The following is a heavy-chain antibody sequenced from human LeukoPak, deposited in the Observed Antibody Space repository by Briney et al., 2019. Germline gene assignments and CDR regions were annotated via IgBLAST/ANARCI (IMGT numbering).Heavy chain of an antibody. J-gene: IGHJ6*02. CDR3: AAHSYCSSTSCDYYYYGMDV. Sequence: ASVKVSCKTSGGTFSSYAISWVRQAPGQGLEWMGRINPNSGGTNYAQKFQGRVTMTRDTSISTAYMELSRLRSDDTAVYYCAAHSYCSSTSCDYYYYGMDVWGQGTTVTVSS. CDR2: INPNSGGT. D-gene: IGHD2-2*01. V-gene: IGHV1-2*06. CDR1: GGTFSSYA.